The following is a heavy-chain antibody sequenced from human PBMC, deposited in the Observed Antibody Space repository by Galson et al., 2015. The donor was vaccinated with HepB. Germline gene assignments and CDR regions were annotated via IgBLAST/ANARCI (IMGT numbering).Heavy chain of an antibody. CDR1: GCTFSSDA. D-gene: IGHD3-3*01. CDR3: AKIPLRFLEWYPVLVDY. CDR2: ISGSGGTK. J-gene: IGHJ4*02. Sequence: SLRLSCAASGCTFSSDAMSWVRQAPGKGLEWVSGISGSGGTKYYADSVKGRFTISRDNSKNTLYLQMNSLRVEDTAVYYCAKIPLRFLEWYPVLVDYWGQGTLVTVSS. V-gene: IGHV3-23*01.